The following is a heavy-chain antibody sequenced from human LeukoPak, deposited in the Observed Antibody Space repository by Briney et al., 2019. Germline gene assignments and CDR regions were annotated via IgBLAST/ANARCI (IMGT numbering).Heavy chain of an antibody. V-gene: IGHV3-66*01. J-gene: IGHJ4*02. D-gene: IGHD3-10*01. CDR1: GFTVSSNY. CDR3: ARFSDGFTNGIRFGELSGYFDY. CDR2: IYSGGST. Sequence: GGSLRLSCAASGFTVSSNYMSWVRQAPGKGLEWVSVIYSGGSTYYADSVKGRFTISRDNSKNTLYLQMNSLRAEDTAVYYCARFSDGFTNGIRFGELSGYFDYWGQGTLVTVSS.